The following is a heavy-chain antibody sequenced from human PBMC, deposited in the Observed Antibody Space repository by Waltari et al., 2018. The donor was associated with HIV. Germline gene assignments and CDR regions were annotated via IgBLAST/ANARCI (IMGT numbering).Heavy chain of an antibody. D-gene: IGHD2-21*02. CDR3: ARGIRRDCYWFDP. CDR1: GSTFTSYD. J-gene: IGHJ5*02. CDR2: MNPNSGNT. Sequence: QVQLVQSGAEVKKPGASVKVSCKASGSTFTSYDINWVRQATGQGLEWMGWMNPNSGNTGFAQKFQGRVIMSSNTSINTAYMELSRLGSEDTAVYYCARGIRRDCYWFDPWGQGTLVTVSS. V-gene: IGHV1-8*01.